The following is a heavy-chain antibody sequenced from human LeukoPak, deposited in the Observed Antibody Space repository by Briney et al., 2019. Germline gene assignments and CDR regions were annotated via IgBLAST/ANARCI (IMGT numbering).Heavy chain of an antibody. D-gene: IGHD2-2*02. Sequence: GGSLRLSCAASGFTFSSYSMNWVRQAPGKGLEWVSSISGSSSYIYYADSVKGRFTISRDNAKNSLYLQMNSLRAEDTAVYYCASGFKYCSSTSCYTGSGWYEGDYFDYWGQGTLVTVSS. CDR3: ASGFKYCSSTSCYTGSGWYEGDYFDY. V-gene: IGHV3-21*01. CDR1: GFTFSSYS. CDR2: ISGSSSYI. J-gene: IGHJ4*02.